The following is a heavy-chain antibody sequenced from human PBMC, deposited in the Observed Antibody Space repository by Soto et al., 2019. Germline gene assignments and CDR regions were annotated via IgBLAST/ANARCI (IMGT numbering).Heavy chain of an antibody. CDR1: GFTFSSYA. D-gene: IGHD6-19*01. J-gene: IGHJ4*02. Sequence: EVQLLESGGGLVQPGGSLRLSCAGSGFTFSSYAMSWVRQAPGKGLEWVSAISGSGGSRYYSYTVKCRFTISRDNSKNTLYLQMNSLRAEDTAVYYCAKDSAYSSGWFFSVDYWGQGTLVTVSS. CDR3: AKDSAYSSGWFFSVDY. CDR2: ISGSGGSR. V-gene: IGHV3-23*01.